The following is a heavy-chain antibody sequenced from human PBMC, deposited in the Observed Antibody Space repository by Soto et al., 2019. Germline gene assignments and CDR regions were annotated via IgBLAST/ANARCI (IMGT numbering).Heavy chain of an antibody. D-gene: IGHD5-18*01. Sequence: DVQLVESGGGLVQPGRSLRLSCAASGFTFDDYAMHWVRQAPGKGLEWVSGISWNSGSIGYADSVKGRFTISRDNAKNSLYLQMNSLRAEDTALYYCAKAYSYGLDYYFDYWGQGTLVTVSS. CDR1: GFTFDDYA. V-gene: IGHV3-9*01. CDR3: AKAYSYGLDYYFDY. CDR2: ISWNSGSI. J-gene: IGHJ4*02.